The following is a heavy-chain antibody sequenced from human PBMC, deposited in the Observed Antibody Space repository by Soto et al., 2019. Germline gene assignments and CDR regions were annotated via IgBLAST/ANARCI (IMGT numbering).Heavy chain of an antibody. CDR1: GFTFSSYA. CDR3: AKDSFDQSYCSGGSCYPADYYYYYGMDV. J-gene: IGHJ6*02. Sequence: AGGSLRLSCAASGFTFSSYAMSWVRQAPGKGLEWVSAISGSGGSTYYADSVKGRFTISRDNSKNTLYLQMNSLRAEDTAVYYCAKDSFDQSYCSGGSCYPADYYYYYGMDVWGQGTTVTVSS. V-gene: IGHV3-23*01. D-gene: IGHD2-15*01. CDR2: ISGSGGST.